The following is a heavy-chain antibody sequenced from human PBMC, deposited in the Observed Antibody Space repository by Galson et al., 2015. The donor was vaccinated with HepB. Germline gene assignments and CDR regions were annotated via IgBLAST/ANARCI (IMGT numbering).Heavy chain of an antibody. CDR1: GFTFSSYS. V-gene: IGHV3-21*01. Sequence: SLRLSCAASGFTFSSYSMNWVRQAPGKGLEWVSSISSSSSYIYYADSLKGRFTISRDNAKNSLYLQMNSLRAEDTAVYYCARGPGWGDYVWGSYRYKEGTTLDDWGQGTLVTVSS. CDR2: ISSSSSYI. D-gene: IGHD3-16*02. CDR3: ARGPGWGDYVWGSYRYKEGTTLDD. J-gene: IGHJ4*02.